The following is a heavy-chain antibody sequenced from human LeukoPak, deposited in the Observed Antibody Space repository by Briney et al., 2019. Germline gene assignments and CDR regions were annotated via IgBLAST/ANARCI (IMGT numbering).Heavy chain of an antibody. CDR3: ARRGYSYGYPT. J-gene: IGHJ5*02. CDR2: IFWNDDK. D-gene: IGHD5-18*01. V-gene: IGHV2-5*01. CDR1: GFSLSTSGVG. Sequence: SGPTLVNPTQTLTLPCTFSGFSLSTSGVGVGWIRQPPGKALECLALIFWNDDKRYSPSLKSRLTIAKDTSKNQVVLTMTNMDPVDTATYYCARRGYSYGYPTWGQGTLVTVSS.